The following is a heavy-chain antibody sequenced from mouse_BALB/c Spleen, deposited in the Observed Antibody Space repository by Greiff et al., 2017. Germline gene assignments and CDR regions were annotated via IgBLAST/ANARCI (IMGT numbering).Heavy chain of an antibody. CDR3: ARFHYGNYFYAMDY. CDR1: GYTFTSYW. J-gene: IGHJ4*01. CDR2: INPSTGYT. V-gene: IGHV1-7*01. D-gene: IGHD2-1*01. Sequence: QVQLQQSGAELAKPGASVKMSCKASGYTFTSYWMHWVKQRPGQGLEWIGYINPSTGYTEYNQKFKDKATLTADKSSSTAYMQLSSLTSEDSAVYYCARFHYGNYFYAMDYWGQGTSVTVSS.